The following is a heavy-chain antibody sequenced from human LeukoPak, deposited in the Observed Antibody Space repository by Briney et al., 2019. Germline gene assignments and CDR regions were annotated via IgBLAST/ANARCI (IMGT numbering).Heavy chain of an antibody. Sequence: SETLSLTCAVYGGPFRGFFRSWIRQAPGKALEGIGEISHSGSSNYNPSLKSRITISVDTSKSQFSLSLTSVTAADTAVYYCARGIFYGGRNQYIWFDLWGQGTLVTVSS. CDR3: ARGIFYGGRNQYIWFDL. V-gene: IGHV4-34*01. J-gene: IGHJ5*02. CDR2: ISHSGSS. D-gene: IGHD4-23*01. CDR1: GGPFRGFF.